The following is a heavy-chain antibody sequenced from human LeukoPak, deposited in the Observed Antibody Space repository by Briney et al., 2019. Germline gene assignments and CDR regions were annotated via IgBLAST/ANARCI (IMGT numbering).Heavy chain of an antibody. CDR1: GGSFSGYY. CDR3: ASRPAYSSSSYYMDV. Sequence: SETLSLTCAVYGGSFSGYYWSWIRQPPGKGLEWIGEINHSGSTNYNPSLKSRVTISVDTSKNQFSLKLSSVTAADTAVYYCASRPAYSSSSYYMDVWGKGTTVTVSS. CDR2: INHSGST. V-gene: IGHV4-34*01. J-gene: IGHJ6*03. D-gene: IGHD6-6*01.